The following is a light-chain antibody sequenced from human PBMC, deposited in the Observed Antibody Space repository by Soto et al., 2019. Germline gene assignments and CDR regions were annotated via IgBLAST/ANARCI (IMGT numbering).Light chain of an antibody. Sequence: DIVMTQSPLSLPVTPGEPASISCRSSQSLLHSNGYNYLDWYLQKPGQSPQLLIYLGSNRASGVPDRFSGSGSGTDFTLKISRVXXXXXXXYYCMQALQTPLTFGGGTKVEIK. CDR3: MQALQTPLT. CDR1: QSLLHSNGYNY. CDR2: LGS. V-gene: IGKV2-28*01. J-gene: IGKJ4*01.